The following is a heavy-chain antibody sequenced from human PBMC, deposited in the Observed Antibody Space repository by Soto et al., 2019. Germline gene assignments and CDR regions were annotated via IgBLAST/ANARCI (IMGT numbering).Heavy chain of an antibody. CDR3: AWGWKDWGLEAFDI. D-gene: IGHD7-27*01. CDR2: ISSSGSNR. V-gene: IGHV3-11*01. CDR1: GFTFSDYY. J-gene: IGHJ3*02. Sequence: GGSLRLSCAASGFTFSDYYMSWIRQAPGKGLEWVSYISSSGSNRYYADSVKGRFTISRDNAKNSLYLQMNSLRAEDTAVYDCAWGWKDWGLEAFDIWGQGTMVTVSS.